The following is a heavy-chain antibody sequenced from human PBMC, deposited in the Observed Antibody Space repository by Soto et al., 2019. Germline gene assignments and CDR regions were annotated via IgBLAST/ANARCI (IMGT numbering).Heavy chain of an antibody. D-gene: IGHD5-12*01. CDR1: GGSFSGYY. J-gene: IGHJ4*02. V-gene: IGHV4-34*01. CDR3: VREAYIGYGHAIDH. Sequence: PSETLSLTCAVYGGSFSGYYWSWIRQPPGKGLEWIGEINHSGSTNYNPSLKSRVTISVDMSKNQFSLKLSSVTAADTAIYYCVREAYIGYGHAIDHWGQGILVTVSS. CDR2: INHSGST.